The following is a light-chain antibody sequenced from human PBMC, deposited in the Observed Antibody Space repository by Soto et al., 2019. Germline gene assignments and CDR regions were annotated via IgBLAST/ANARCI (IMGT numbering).Light chain of an antibody. CDR1: SGHSSYA. CDR3: QTWGTGIRV. J-gene: IGLJ3*02. Sequence: QSVLTQSPSASASLGASVKLTCTLSSGHSSYAIAWHQQQPEKGPRYLMNLDGSHSKGDGIPDRFSGSSSGAERYLTISSLQSEDEADYYCQTWGTGIRVFGGGTKLTVL. V-gene: IGLV4-69*01. CDR2: LDGSH.